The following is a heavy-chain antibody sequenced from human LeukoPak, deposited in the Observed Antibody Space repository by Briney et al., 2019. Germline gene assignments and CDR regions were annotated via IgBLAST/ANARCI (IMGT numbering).Heavy chain of an antibody. Sequence: GGSLRLSCAASGFTFSSYGMHWVRQAPGKGLEWVAFIRYDGSNKYYADSVKGRFTISRDNSKNTLNLQMNSLRAEDTAVYYCAKDRSGSYSQGLDYWGQGTLVTVSS. CDR3: AKDRSGSYSQGLDY. J-gene: IGHJ4*02. V-gene: IGHV3-30*02. D-gene: IGHD1-26*01. CDR1: GFTFSSYG. CDR2: IRYDGSNK.